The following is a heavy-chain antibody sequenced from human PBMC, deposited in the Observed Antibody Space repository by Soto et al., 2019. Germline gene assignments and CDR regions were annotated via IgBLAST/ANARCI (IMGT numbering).Heavy chain of an antibody. Sequence: SHTRAVCGDCVWSTRYYGGWIRQPPGKGLEWIGSIYYSGSTYYNPSLKSRVTISVDTSKNQFSLKLSSVTAADTAVYYCAGQVESYGDYGYFPHRGQGTLVTVSS. V-gene: IGHV4-39*01. CDR3: AGQVESYGDYGYFPH. CDR1: GDCVWSTRYY. J-gene: IGHJ1*01. CDR2: IYYSGST. D-gene: IGHD4-17*01.